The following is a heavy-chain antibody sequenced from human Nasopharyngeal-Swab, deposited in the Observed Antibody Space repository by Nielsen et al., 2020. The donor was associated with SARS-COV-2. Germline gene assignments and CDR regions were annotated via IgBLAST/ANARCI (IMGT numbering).Heavy chain of an antibody. CDR1: GGTFSSYA. Sequence: SVKVSCKASGGTFSSYAISWVRQAPGQGLEWMGRIIPIFGTANYAQKLQGRVTITADKSTSTAYMELSSLRSEDTAVYYCASQGGGDYYDSRRYYNYVMDVWGQGTTVTVSS. D-gene: IGHD3-22*01. V-gene: IGHV1-69*06. J-gene: IGHJ6*02. CDR2: IIPIFGTA. CDR3: ASQGGGDYYDSRRYYNYVMDV.